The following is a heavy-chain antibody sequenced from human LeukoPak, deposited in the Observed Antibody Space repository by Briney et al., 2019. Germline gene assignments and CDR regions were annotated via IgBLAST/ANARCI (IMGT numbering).Heavy chain of an antibody. J-gene: IGHJ3*01. Sequence: GGSLRLSCAASGFTFNIYAMSWVRQGPGKGLEWVSFISATGGSTYYADSVKGRFTISRDNSKNTLYLQMNSLRAEDTAVYYCANTGGWGQGTMVTVSS. CDR2: ISATGGST. CDR1: GFTFNIYA. CDR3: ANTGG. V-gene: IGHV3-23*01.